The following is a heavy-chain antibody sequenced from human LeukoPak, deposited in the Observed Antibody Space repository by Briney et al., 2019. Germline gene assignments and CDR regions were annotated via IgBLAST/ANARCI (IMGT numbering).Heavy chain of an antibody. CDR2: INHSGST. CDR3: ARLYLPATRFDY. J-gene: IGHJ4*02. CDR1: GGSFSGYY. V-gene: IGHV4-34*01. D-gene: IGHD5-24*01. Sequence: ASETLSLTCAVYGGSFSGYYWSWIRQPPGKGLEWIGEINHSGSTNYNPSLKSRVTISVDTSKNQFSLKLSSVTAADTAVYYCARLYLPATRFDYWGQGTLVTVSS.